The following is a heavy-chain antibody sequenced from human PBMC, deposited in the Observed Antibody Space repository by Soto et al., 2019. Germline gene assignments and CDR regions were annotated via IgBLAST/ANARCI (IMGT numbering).Heavy chain of an antibody. V-gene: IGHV1-69*13. CDR3: ARGLFGQQWLVGFDT. CDR2: TIPMFATA. Sequence: SVKVSCKASGGSFSNYIFAWVRQAPGQGLEWMGGTIPMFATAQYAQKLQGRVTKTADESTSTVYMDLTSLTSDDTAVYYCARGLFGQQWLVGFDTWGQGTLVTVSS. CDR1: GGSFSNYI. J-gene: IGHJ4*02. D-gene: IGHD6-19*01.